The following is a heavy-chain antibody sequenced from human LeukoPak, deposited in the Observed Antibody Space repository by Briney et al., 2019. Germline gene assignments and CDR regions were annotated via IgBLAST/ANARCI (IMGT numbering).Heavy chain of an antibody. J-gene: IGHJ4*02. CDR1: GFTFSSYA. Sequence: GGSLRLSCAASGFTFSSYAMSWVRQAPGKGLEWVSAISGSGGSTYYADSVKGRFTISRDNSKNTLYLQINSLRAEDTAVYYCAKDGTYYDSSGYYYWGQGTLVTVSS. CDR3: AKDGTYYDSSGYYY. CDR2: ISGSGGST. V-gene: IGHV3-23*01. D-gene: IGHD3-22*01.